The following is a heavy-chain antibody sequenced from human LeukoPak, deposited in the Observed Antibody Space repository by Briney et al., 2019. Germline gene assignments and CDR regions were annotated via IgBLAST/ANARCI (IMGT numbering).Heavy chain of an antibody. J-gene: IGHJ4*02. Sequence: GGSLRLSCAASGFTFSDYYMSWIRQAPGKGLEWVSYISSSSTYKNCADSVRGRFTISRDNAKNSLYLQINSLRTEDTALYYCAKDIGSGWSFDYWGQGTLVTVSS. CDR3: AKDIGSGWSFDY. V-gene: IGHV3-11*05. CDR1: GFTFSDYY. D-gene: IGHD6-19*01. CDR2: ISSSSTYK.